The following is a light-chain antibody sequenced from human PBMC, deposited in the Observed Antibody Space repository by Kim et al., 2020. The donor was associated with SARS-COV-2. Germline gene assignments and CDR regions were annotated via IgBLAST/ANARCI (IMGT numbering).Light chain of an antibody. CDR3: QQYNTYPFT. CDR2: DAS. Sequence: SAALGDRVTITCRASESISRRLAWYEQKPEKAPKLLIYDASSLESGVPSLFSGSGSGTDFTLTITRLQPDDFATYYCQQYNTYPFTFGQGTKLEI. CDR1: ESISRR. V-gene: IGKV1-5*01. J-gene: IGKJ2*01.